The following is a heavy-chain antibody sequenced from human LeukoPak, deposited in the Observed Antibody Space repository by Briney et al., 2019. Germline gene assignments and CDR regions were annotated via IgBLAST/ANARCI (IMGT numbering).Heavy chain of an antibody. Sequence: GGSLRLSCAASGFTFDDYAMHWVRQAPGKGLEWVSGISWNSGSIGYADSVKGRFTISRDNSKNTLYLQMNSLRAEDTAIYYCAKEYTGSFSPFPSYFDNWGQGTLVTVSS. CDR1: GFTFDDYA. CDR2: ISWNSGSI. CDR3: AKEYTGSFSPFPSYFDN. V-gene: IGHV3-9*01. D-gene: IGHD1-26*01. J-gene: IGHJ4*02.